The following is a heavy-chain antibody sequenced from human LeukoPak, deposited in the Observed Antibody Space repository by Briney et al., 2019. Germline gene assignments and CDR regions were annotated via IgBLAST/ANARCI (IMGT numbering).Heavy chain of an antibody. V-gene: IGHV1-18*01. CDR2: ISAYNGNT. Sequence: ASVKVSCKASGYTFTSYGISWVRQAPGXXXEWMGWISAYNGNTNYAQKLQGRVTMTTDTSTSTAYMELRSLRSDDTAVYYCARGAYYYDSSGYRYWGQGTLVTVSS. CDR3: ARGAYYYDSSGYRY. D-gene: IGHD3-22*01. CDR1: GYTFTSYG. J-gene: IGHJ4*02.